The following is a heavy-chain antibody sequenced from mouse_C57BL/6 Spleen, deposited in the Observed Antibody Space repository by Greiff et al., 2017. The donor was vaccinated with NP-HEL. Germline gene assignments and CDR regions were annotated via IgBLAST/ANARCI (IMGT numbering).Heavy chain of an antibody. V-gene: IGHV5-6*01. CDR2: ISSGGSYT. CDR1: GFTFSSYG. CDR3: ARRTVTRYFDV. J-gene: IGHJ1*03. D-gene: IGHD2-5*01. Sequence: EVQVVESGGDLVKPGGSLKLSCAASGFTFSSYGMSWVRQTPDKRLEWVATISSGGSYTYYPDSVKGRFTISRDNAKNTLYLQMSSLKSEDTAMYYCARRTVTRYFDVWGTGTTVTVSS.